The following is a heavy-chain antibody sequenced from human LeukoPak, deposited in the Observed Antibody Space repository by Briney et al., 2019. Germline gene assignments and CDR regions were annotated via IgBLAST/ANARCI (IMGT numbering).Heavy chain of an antibody. CDR1: GFTFSSYA. Sequence: GGSLRLSCAASGFTFSSYAMSWVRQAPGKGLEWVSAISGSGGSTYYADSVKGRFTISRDNSKNTLYLQMNSLRAEDTAVYYCAKDYPAAVTTVADAFDIWGRGTMVTVSS. CDR3: AKDYPAAVTTVADAFDI. J-gene: IGHJ3*02. V-gene: IGHV3-23*01. D-gene: IGHD4-17*01. CDR2: ISGSGGST.